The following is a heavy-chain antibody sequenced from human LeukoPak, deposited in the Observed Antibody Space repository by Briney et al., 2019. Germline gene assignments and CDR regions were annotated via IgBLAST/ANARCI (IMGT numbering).Heavy chain of an antibody. J-gene: IGHJ3*02. V-gene: IGHV1-46*01. CDR3: ARDPYYGGNHDAFDI. CDR2: INPSGGST. Sequence: ASVKVSCKASGYTFTSYYMHWVRQAPRQGLEWMGIINPSGGSTSYAQKFRGRVTMTRDTSTSTAYMELRSLRSDDTAVYYCARDPYYGGNHDAFDIWGQGTMVTVSS. CDR1: GYTFTSYY. D-gene: IGHD4-23*01.